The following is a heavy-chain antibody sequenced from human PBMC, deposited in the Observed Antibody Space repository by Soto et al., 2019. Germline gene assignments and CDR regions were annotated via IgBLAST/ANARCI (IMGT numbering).Heavy chain of an antibody. Sequence: PGESLKISCKGSGYNFDIYWIGWVRQMTEKGLEWMGMIYPADSNTRYSPSFQGQVTISADKSISTAYLQWSSLKASDTAIYYCARTSTNWFDPWGQGTLVTVSS. J-gene: IGHJ5*02. V-gene: IGHV5-51*01. CDR1: GYNFDIYW. D-gene: IGHD4-17*01. CDR2: IYPADSNT. CDR3: ARTSTNWFDP.